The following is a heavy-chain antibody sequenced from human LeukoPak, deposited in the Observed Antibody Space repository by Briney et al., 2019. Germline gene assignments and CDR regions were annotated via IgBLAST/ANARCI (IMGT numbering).Heavy chain of an antibody. D-gene: IGHD4-11*01. Sequence: ASVKVSCKASGYTFTSYGISWVRQAPGQGLEWMGWISAYNGNTNYAQKLQGRVTMTTDTSTSTAYMELRSLRSDDTVVYYCATEVTTWLGRKWFDPWGQGTLVTVSS. CDR3: ATEVTTWLGRKWFDP. CDR2: ISAYNGNT. CDR1: GYTFTSYG. V-gene: IGHV1-18*01. J-gene: IGHJ5*02.